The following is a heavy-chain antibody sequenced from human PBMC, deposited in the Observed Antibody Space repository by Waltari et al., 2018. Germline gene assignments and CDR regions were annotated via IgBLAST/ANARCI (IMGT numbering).Heavy chain of an antibody. J-gene: IGHJ4*02. CDR1: GYTFTCYY. CDR2: INPNSGGT. V-gene: IGHV1-2*02. D-gene: IGHD3-22*01. Sequence: QVQLVQSGAEVKKPGASVKVYCTASGYTFTCYYMHCVRQAPGQGLEWMGWINPNSGGTNYAQKFQGRVTMTRDTSISTAYMELSRLRSDDTAVYYCARVPPLTYYYDSSGYYYYWGQGTLVTVSS. CDR3: ARVPPLTYYYDSSGYYYY.